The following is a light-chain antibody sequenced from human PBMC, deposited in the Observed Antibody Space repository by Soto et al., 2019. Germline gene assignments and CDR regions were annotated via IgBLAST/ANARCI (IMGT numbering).Light chain of an antibody. CDR1: SSNIGSNY. CDR2: RNN. CDR3: TSWTTSTTMI. J-gene: IGLJ2*01. V-gene: IGLV1-47*01. Sequence: QSVLTQPPSASGTPGQRVTIPCSGSSSNIGSNYVYWYQQLPGTAPKLLIYRNNQRPSGVPDRFSGSKSGTSASLAISGLRSEDEADYYCTSWTTSTTMIFGGGTKVTVL.